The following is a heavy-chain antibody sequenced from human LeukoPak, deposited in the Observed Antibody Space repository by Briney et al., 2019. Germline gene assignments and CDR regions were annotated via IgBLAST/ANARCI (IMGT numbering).Heavy chain of an antibody. CDR2: INPNSDGT. CDR3: ASSLTGDSKSDY. D-gene: IGHD7-27*01. V-gene: IGHV1-2*02. CDR1: GYTFTGYY. Sequence: GASVKVSCKASGYTFTGYYMHWVRQAPGQGLEWMGWINPNSDGTNYAQKFQGRVTMTRDTSISTAYMELSRLRSDDTAVYYCASSLTGDSKSDYWGQGTLVTVSS. J-gene: IGHJ4*02.